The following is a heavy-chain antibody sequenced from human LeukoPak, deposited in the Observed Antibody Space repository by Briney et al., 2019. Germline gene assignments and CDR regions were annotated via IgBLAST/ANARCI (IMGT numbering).Heavy chain of an antibody. D-gene: IGHD1-26*01. V-gene: IGHV3-43*01. CDR2: ISWDGGST. CDR1: GFMFDDYT. Sequence: GGSLRLSCAASGFMFDDYTMHWVRQVPGKGLEWVSLISWDGGSTYYADSVKGRFTISRDNSKNSLYLQMNSLRTEDTALYYCARALRGSYLNGFFDWGQGTLVTVSS. J-gene: IGHJ4*02. CDR3: ARALRGSYLNGFFD.